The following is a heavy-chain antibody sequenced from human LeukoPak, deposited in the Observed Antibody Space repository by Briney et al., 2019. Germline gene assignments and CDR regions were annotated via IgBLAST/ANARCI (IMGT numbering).Heavy chain of an antibody. D-gene: IGHD3-22*01. CDR3: ARGLGRYYDNSGYYPYDAFDI. CDR1: GGTLSSYA. Sequence: SVKVSCKASGGTLSSYAISWVRQAPGQGLEWMGGIIPIFDTANYAQKFQGRVTITADKSTSTAYMELSSLRSEDTAVYYCARGLGRYYDNSGYYPYDAFDIWGQGTMVTVSS. V-gene: IGHV1-69*06. CDR2: IIPIFDTA. J-gene: IGHJ3*02.